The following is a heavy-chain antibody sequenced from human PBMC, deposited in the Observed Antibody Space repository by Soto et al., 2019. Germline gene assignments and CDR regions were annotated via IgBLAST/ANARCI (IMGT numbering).Heavy chain of an antibody. CDR1: GGSISSGGYY. J-gene: IGHJ5*02. Sequence: PSETLSLTCTVSGGSISSGGYYWSWIRQHPGKGLEWIGHIYYSGSTYYNPSLKSRVTISVDTSKNQFSLKLSSVTAADTAVYYCARDRGPDYYDSSGYGDWFDPWGQGTLVTVSS. D-gene: IGHD3-22*01. CDR2: IYYSGST. CDR3: ARDRGPDYYDSSGYGDWFDP. V-gene: IGHV4-31*03.